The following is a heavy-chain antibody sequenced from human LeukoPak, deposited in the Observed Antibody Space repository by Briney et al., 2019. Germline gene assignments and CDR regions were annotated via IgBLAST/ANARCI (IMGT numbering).Heavy chain of an antibody. D-gene: IGHD6-6*01. Sequence: GGSLRLSCAASGFTFSSYSMNWVRQAPGKGLEWVSYISSSSSTIYYADSVKGRFTISRDNAKNSLYLQMNSLRDEDTAVYYCARPPQPEYSSSSAVSYFDYWGQGTLVTVSS. V-gene: IGHV3-48*02. J-gene: IGHJ4*02. CDR3: ARPPQPEYSSSSAVSYFDY. CDR1: GFTFSSYS. CDR2: ISSSSSTI.